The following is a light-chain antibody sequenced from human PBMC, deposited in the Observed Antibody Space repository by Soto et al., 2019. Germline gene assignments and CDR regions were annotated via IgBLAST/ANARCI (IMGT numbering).Light chain of an antibody. CDR2: DAT. CDR3: HLRDDWPPSYT. J-gene: IGKJ2*01. V-gene: IGKV3-11*01. Sequence: VLTQSPVTLSLSPGETASLSCRASHSANNYLAWYQQKPGQAPRLLIYDATRRATGIPARFSGSGSGTDFPLTISSLEPEDFAVYYCHLRDDWPPSYTFGQGTRLEI. CDR1: HSANNY.